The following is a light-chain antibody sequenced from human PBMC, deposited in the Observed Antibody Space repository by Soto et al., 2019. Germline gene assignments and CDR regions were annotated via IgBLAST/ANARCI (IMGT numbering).Light chain of an antibody. CDR1: QTVSSSS. V-gene: IGKV3-20*01. J-gene: IGKJ1*01. CDR2: GAS. CDR3: QQYGSSPRT. Sequence: DIVLTQSPDTLSLSPGERATLSCRASQTVSSSSLAWYQQKPGQAPRLLIFGASTRAAGFPDRFSGSGSGTDFTLTISRLEPEDFEVYYCQQYGSSPRTFGQGTKVDIK.